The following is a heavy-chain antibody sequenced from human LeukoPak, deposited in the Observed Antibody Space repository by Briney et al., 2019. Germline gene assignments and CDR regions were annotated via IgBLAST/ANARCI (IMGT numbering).Heavy chain of an antibody. CDR1: GFTVSSYW. V-gene: IGHV3-7*01. CDR3: ARFGGYYDFWSGPNWFGP. J-gene: IGHJ5*02. CDR2: IKQDGSEK. Sequence: GGSLRLSCAASGFTVSSYWMSWVRQAPGKGLEWVANIKQDGSEKYYVDSVKGRFTISRDNAKNSLYLQMNSLRAEDTAVYYCARFGGYYDFWSGPNWFGPWGQGTLVTVSS. D-gene: IGHD3-3*01.